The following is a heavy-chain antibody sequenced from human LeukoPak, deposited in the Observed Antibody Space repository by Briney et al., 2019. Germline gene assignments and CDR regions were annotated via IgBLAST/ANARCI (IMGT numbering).Heavy chain of an antibody. J-gene: IGHJ4*02. V-gene: IGHV1-69*13. Sequence: ASVKVSCKASGGTFSSYAISWVRQAPGQGLEWMGGIIPIFGTANYALKFQGRVTITADESTSTAYMELSSLRSEDTAVYYCARPRGGYSSSIFDYWGQGTLVTVSS. D-gene: IGHD6-13*01. CDR1: GGTFSSYA. CDR2: IIPIFGTA. CDR3: ARPRGGYSSSIFDY.